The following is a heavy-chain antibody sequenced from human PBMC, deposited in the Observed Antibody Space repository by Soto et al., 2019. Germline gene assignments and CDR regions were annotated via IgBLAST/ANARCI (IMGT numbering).Heavy chain of an antibody. CDR2: IIPIFGTA. J-gene: IGHJ6*02. D-gene: IGHD2-15*01. CDR1: GGTFSSYA. Sequence: QVQLVQSGAEVKKPGSSVKVSCKASGGTFSSYAISWVRQAPGQGLEWMGGIIPIFGTANYEQKIQGRVTITADESTSTAYMELRSLRSEDTAVYYCARAWRGCSYYYGMDVWGQGTTVTVSS. CDR3: ARAWRGCSYYYGMDV. V-gene: IGHV1-69*01.